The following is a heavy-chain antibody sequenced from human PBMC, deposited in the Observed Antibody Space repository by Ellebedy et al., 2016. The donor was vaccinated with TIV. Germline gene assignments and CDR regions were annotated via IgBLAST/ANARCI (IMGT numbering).Heavy chain of an antibody. CDR3: ARESHDYGDYGFDW. Sequence: GESLKISCAASGFTFSSYTMNWVRQAPGKGLEWVSYIHSSGGTIYYADSVKGRFTISRDNGKNTLYPQMNSLRVDDTAVYYCARESHDYGDYGFDWWGQGTLVTVSS. J-gene: IGHJ4*02. V-gene: IGHV3-48*01. CDR1: GFTFSSYT. CDR2: IHSSGGTI. D-gene: IGHD4-17*01.